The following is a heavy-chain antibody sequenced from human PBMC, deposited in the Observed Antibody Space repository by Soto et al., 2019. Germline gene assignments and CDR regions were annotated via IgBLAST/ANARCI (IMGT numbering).Heavy chain of an antibody. Sequence: QVQLVQSGAEEKKPGASVKVSCKASGYTFTNYAKHWVRQAPGQRLEWMGWINAGNGNTKYSQKFQGRVTITRDTSASTAYMELCSLRSEDTAVYYCARGSGYYLPDYWGQGTLVTVSS. J-gene: IGHJ4*02. V-gene: IGHV1-3*05. D-gene: IGHD5-12*01. CDR2: INAGNGNT. CDR3: ARGSGYYLPDY. CDR1: GYTFTNYA.